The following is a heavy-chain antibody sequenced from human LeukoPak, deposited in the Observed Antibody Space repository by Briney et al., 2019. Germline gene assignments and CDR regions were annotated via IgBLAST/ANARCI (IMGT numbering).Heavy chain of an antibody. CDR3: ARDHYSRNRMYNWFDP. Sequence: PSETLSLTCTVSGGSISSYYWSWIRHPPQKGLGWIGYIYYSGSTNYNTSLKSRVTISVDTSKNQFSLQLSSVTAADTAVYYCARDHYSRNRMYNWFDPWGQGTLVTVSS. CDR1: GGSISSYY. V-gene: IGHV4-59*01. D-gene: IGHD6-13*01. CDR2: IYYSGST. J-gene: IGHJ5*02.